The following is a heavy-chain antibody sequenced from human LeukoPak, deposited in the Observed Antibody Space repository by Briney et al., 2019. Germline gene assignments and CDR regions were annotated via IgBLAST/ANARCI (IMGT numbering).Heavy chain of an antibody. D-gene: IGHD3-3*01. J-gene: IGHJ4*02. CDR2: ISSSGSTI. CDR1: GFTFSDYY. V-gene: IGHV3-11*04. Sequence: GGSLRLSCAASGFTFSDYYMSWIRQAPGKGLEWVSYISSSGSTIYYADSVKGRFTISRDNAKNSLYLQMNSLRAEDTAVYYCARARITIFGVVIPFDYWGQGTLVTVSS. CDR3: ARARITIFGVVIPFDY.